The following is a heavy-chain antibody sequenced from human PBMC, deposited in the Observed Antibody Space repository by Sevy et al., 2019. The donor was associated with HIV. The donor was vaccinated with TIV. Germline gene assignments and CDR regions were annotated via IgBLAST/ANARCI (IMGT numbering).Heavy chain of an antibody. CDR2: IYSDGRVK. D-gene: IGHD5-18*01. CDR3: ARGGIDLWDPFDH. CDR1: GFTFTTYW. V-gene: IGHV3-74*03. Sequence: GGSLRLSCEASGFTFTTYWMHWVRQVPGKGLVWVSRIYSDGRVKTYVDSVKGRFTISRDNTKNTLYLQMNSLRAEDTAVYYCARGGIDLWDPFDHWGQGTLVTVSS. J-gene: IGHJ4*02.